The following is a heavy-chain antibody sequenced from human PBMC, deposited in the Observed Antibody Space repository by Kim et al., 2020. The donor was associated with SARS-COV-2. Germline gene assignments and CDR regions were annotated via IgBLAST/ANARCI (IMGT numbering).Heavy chain of an antibody. J-gene: IGHJ6*02. Sequence: YAASVKGRFTISRDDSKNTAYLQMNSLKTEDTAVYYCTRQGAYGLYGMDVWGQGTTVTVSS. D-gene: IGHD3-10*01. V-gene: IGHV3-73*01. CDR3: TRQGAYGLYGMDV.